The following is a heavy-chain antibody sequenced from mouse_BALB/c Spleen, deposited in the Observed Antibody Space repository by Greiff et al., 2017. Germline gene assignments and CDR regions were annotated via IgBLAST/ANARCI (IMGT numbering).Heavy chain of an antibody. CDR3: ATLLLPFDY. Sequence: VQLKESGPGLVKPSQSLSLTCSVTGFSITSGYYWNWIRQFPGNKLEWMGYISYDGSNNYNQSLKNRISITRDTSKNQFFLKLNSVTTEDTATYYCATLLLPFDYWGQGTTLTVSS. CDR1: GFSITSGYY. D-gene: IGHD1-1*01. CDR2: ISYDGSN. J-gene: IGHJ2*01. V-gene: IGHV3-6*02.